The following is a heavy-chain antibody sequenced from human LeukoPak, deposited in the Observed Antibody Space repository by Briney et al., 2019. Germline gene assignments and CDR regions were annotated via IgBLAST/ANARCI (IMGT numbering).Heavy chain of an antibody. D-gene: IGHD2-15*01. Sequence: NAGGSLRLSCAASGFTFSDYYMSWIRQAPGKGLEWVSYISSSGSTIYYADSVKGRFTISRDNAKNSLYLQTNSLRAEDTAVYYCARADVVVVAATLYYYGMDVWGQGTTVTVSS. CDR2: ISSSGSTI. J-gene: IGHJ6*02. CDR3: ARADVVVVAATLYYYGMDV. V-gene: IGHV3-11*01. CDR1: GFTFSDYY.